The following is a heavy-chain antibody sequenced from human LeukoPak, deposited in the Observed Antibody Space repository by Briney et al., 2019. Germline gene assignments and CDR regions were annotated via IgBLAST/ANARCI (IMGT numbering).Heavy chain of an antibody. V-gene: IGHV3-23*01. CDR2: ISYSGGST. Sequence: GGSLRLSCAASGFTFSSYAMSWVRQAPGKGLEWVSAISYSGGSTFYADSVKGRFTISRDNSKNTLYLQMNSLRAEDTAVYYCAKQSSSYGPLGYWGQGTLVTLSS. D-gene: IGHD6-6*01. J-gene: IGHJ4*02. CDR1: GFTFSSYA. CDR3: AKQSSSYGPLGY.